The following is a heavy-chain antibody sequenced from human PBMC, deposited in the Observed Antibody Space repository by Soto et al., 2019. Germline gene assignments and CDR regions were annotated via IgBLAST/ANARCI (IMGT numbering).Heavy chain of an antibody. CDR2: INPNSGDT. J-gene: IGHJ6*02. CDR3: ARDARGTRGFDEMDI. V-gene: IGHV1-2*02. Sequence: ASVKVSFKASGYIFTGYHIHWVRQAPGRGLEWMGWINPNSGDTEYAQNFQGRVTMTRDTSFNLVYMEMSGLMSDDTAVYYCARDARGTRGFDEMDIWGQGTTVTVSS. CDR1: GYIFTGYH. D-gene: IGHD3-9*01.